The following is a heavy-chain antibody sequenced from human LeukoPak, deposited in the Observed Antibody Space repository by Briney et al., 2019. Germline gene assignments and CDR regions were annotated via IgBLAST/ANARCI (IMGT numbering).Heavy chain of an antibody. CDR1: GFTFSSYA. CDR2: ISGSGGST. V-gene: IGHV3-23*01. CDR3: AKVKDSSGYYYRPPFDY. J-gene: IGHJ4*02. D-gene: IGHD3-22*01. Sequence: GGSLRLSCAASGFTFSSYAMSWVRQAPGKGLGWVSAISGSGGSTYYADSVKGRFTISRDNSKNTLYLQMNSLRAEDTAVYYCAKVKDSSGYYYRPPFDYWGQGTLVTVSS.